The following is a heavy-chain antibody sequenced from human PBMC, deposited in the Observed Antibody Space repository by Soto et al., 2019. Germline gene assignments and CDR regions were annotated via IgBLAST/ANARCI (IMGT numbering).Heavy chain of an antibody. CDR2: IFSNDEK. CDR1: GFSLSNARMG. CDR3: ARIPNPGWWDKTQYYFDY. D-gene: IGHD2-15*01. J-gene: IGHJ4*02. Sequence: ESGPTLVNPTETLTLTCTISGFSLSNARMGVSWIRQPPGKALEWLAHIFSNDEKSYSTSLKSRLTISKDTSKSQVVLTMTNMDPVDTATYYCARIPNPGWWDKTQYYFDYWGQGTLVTVSS. V-gene: IGHV2-26*03.